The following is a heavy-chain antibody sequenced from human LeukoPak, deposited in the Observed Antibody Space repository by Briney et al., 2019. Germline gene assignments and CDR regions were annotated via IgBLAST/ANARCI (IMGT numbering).Heavy chain of an antibody. Sequence: SETLSLTCTVSGGSISSYYWSWIRQPPGRGLEWIGYIHYTGSTSYNPSLKSRVTMSVHTSKNQFSLKLSSVTAADTAVYYCARVEEGYGSGRRGNYYYYYMDVWGKGTTVTISS. CDR3: ARVEEGYGSGRRGNYYYYYMDV. D-gene: IGHD3-10*01. J-gene: IGHJ6*03. CDR2: IHYTGST. CDR1: GGSISSYY. V-gene: IGHV4-59*01.